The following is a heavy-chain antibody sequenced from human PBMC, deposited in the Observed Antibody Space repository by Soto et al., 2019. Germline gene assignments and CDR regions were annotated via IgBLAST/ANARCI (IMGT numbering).Heavy chain of an antibody. J-gene: IGHJ6*02. V-gene: IGHV3-30*04. CDR2: ISYDGSNK. CDR3: ARGGYCSSTSCYRYGMDV. CDR1: GFTFSSYA. D-gene: IGHD2-2*03. Sequence: PGGSLRLSCAASGFTFSSYAMPWVRQAPGKGLEWVVVISYDGSNKYYADAVKGRFTISRDNSKNTLHLQMNSLRAEDTAVYYCARGGYCSSTSCYRYGMDVWGQGTTVTVSS.